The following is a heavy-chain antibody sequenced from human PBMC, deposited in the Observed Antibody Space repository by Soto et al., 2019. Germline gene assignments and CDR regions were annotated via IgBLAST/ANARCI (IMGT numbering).Heavy chain of an antibody. CDR2: IIPIFGTA. J-gene: IGHJ6*02. V-gene: IGHV1-69*13. CDR1: GGTFSSCA. CDR3: ARTGVDTAMVHDYYYYYGMDV. D-gene: IGHD5-18*01. Sequence: SVKVSCKASGGTFSSCAISWVRQAPGQGLEWMGGIIPIFGTANYAQKFQGRVTITADESTSTAYMELSSLRSEDTAVYYCARTGVDTAMVHDYYYYYGMDVWGQGTTVTVSS.